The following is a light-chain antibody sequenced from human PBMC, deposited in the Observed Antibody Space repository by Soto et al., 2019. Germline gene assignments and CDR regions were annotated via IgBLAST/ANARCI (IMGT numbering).Light chain of an antibody. CDR2: DAS. CDR3: QQSYRPPHT. CDR1: QSMSNY. J-gene: IGKJ2*01. V-gene: IGKV1-39*01. Sequence: DIQMTQSPSSLSASVGDRVTITCRASQSMSNYLNWYQQKPGKAPKLLMYDASTLQGGLPSRFSGSGSGTDFTLTINSLQLEDFATYFCQQSYRPPHTFGQGTKLEI.